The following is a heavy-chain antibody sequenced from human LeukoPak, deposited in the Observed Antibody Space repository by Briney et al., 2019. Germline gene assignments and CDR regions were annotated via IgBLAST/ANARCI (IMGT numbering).Heavy chain of an antibody. D-gene: IGHD3-22*01. J-gene: IGHJ4*02. Sequence: GGSLRLSCAASGFTFSNAWMSWVRQAPGKGLEWVGRIKSKTDGGTTDYAAPVKGRFTISRDDSKNTLYLQMNSLKTEDTAVYYCTTFWDYYDSIFFDYWGQGTLVTVSS. CDR2: IKSKTDGGTT. CDR1: GFTFSNAW. CDR3: TTFWDYYDSIFFDY. V-gene: IGHV3-15*01.